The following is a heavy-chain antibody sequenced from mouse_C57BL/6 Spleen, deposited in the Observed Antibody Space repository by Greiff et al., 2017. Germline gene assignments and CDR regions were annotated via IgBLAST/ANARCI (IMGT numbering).Heavy chain of an antibody. V-gene: IGHV3-6*01. CDR3: ARVLLRYYAMDY. CDR2: ISYDGSN. Sequence: ESGPGLVKPSQSLSLTCSVTGYSITSGYYWNWIRQFPGNKLEWMGYISYDGSNNYNPSLKNRISITRDTSKNQFFLKLNSVTTEDTATYYCARVLLRYYAMDYWGQGTSVTVSS. J-gene: IGHJ4*01. D-gene: IGHD2-10*01. CDR1: GYSITSGYY.